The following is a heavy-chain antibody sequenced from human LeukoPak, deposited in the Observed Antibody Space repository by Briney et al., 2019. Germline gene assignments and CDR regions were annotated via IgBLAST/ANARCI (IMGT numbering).Heavy chain of an antibody. CDR1: GGSISSSNW. CDR3: ARGGYVVVTSDAFDI. CDR2: IYHSGST. V-gene: IGHV4-4*02. Sequence: PSETLSLTCAVSGGSISSSNWWSWVRQPPGKGLEWIGEIYHSGSTNYNPSLKSRVTISVDKSKNQFSLKLSSVTAADTAVYYCARGGYVVVTSDAFDIWGQRTMVTVSS. J-gene: IGHJ3*02. D-gene: IGHD2-21*02.